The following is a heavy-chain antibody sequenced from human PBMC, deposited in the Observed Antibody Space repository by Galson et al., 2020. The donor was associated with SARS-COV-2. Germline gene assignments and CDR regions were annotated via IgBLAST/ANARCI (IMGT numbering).Heavy chain of an antibody. CDR2: IWYDGSNK. J-gene: IGHJ4*02. CDR3: ARSGAAAGTSVFDY. D-gene: IGHD6-13*01. V-gene: IGHV3-33*01. Sequence: GGFLRISCAASGFTFSSYGMPWVRQAPGKGLEWVAVIWYDGSNKYYADSVKGRFTISRDNSKNTLYLQMNSLRAEDTAVYYCARSGAAAGTSVFDYWGQGTLVTVSS. CDR1: GFTFSSYG.